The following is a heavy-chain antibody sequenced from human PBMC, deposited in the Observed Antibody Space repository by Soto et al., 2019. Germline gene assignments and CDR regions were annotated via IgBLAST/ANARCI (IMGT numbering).Heavy chain of an antibody. CDR2: IYYSGST. CDR3: ASFNWYFDL. J-gene: IGHJ2*01. CDR1: GGSISSYY. V-gene: IGHV4-59*08. Sequence: SETLSLTCTVSGGSISSYYWSWIRQPPGKGLEWIGYIYYSGSTNYNPSLKSRVTISVDTSKNQFSLKLSSVTAADTAVYYCASFNWYFDLWGRCTLVTVSS.